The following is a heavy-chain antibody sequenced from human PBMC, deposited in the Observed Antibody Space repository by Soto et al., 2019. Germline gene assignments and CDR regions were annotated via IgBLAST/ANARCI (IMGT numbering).Heavy chain of an antibody. CDR3: ALPGSGWSYYYCGMDV. D-gene: IGHD6-19*01. CDR1: GYTFTSYY. J-gene: IGHJ6*02. V-gene: IGHV1-46*01. Sequence: ASVKVSCKASGYTFTSYYMHWVRQAPGQGLEWMGIINPSGGSTSYAQKFQGRVTMTRDTSTSTVYMELSSLRSEDTAVYYCALPGSGWSYYYCGMDVWGQGTTVTVSS. CDR2: INPSGGST.